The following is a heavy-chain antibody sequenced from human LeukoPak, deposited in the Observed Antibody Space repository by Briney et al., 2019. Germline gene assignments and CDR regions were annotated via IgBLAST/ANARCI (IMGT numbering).Heavy chain of an antibody. D-gene: IGHD3-3*01. CDR3: ARVFRGITIFGVVIIENYFDY. CDR1: GFTFSSYS. J-gene: IGHJ4*02. CDR2: ISSSSSYI. V-gene: IGHV3-21*01. Sequence: PGRSLRLSCAASGFTFSSYSMNWVRQAPGKGLEWVSSISSSSSYIYYADSVKGRFTISRDNAKNSLYLQMNSLRAEDTAVYYCARVFRGITIFGVVIIENYFDYWGQGTLVTVSS.